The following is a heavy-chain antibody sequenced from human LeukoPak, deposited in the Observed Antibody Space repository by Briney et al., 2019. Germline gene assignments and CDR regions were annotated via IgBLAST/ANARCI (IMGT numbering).Heavy chain of an antibody. CDR1: GYTFTSYG. V-gene: IGHV1-18*01. CDR3: ARIQTGTTLGGGYDAFDI. CDR2: ISAYNGNR. Sequence: ASVKVSCKASGYTFTSYGISWVRQAPGQGLEWMGWISAYNGNRNYAQKLQGRVTMTTDTSTSTAYMGLRSLRSDDTAVYYCARIQTGTTLGGGYDAFDIWGQGTVVTVSS. D-gene: IGHD1-1*01. J-gene: IGHJ3*02.